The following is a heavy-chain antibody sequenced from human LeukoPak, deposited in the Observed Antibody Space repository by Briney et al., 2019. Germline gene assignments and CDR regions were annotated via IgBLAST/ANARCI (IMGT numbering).Heavy chain of an antibody. CDR2: IIPILGTA. CDR3: ARGKGEYYYYMDV. D-gene: IGHD3-10*01. Sequence: GSSVKVSCRASGGTSSSYVITWVRQAPGQGLEWMGGIIPILGTANYAQKFQGRVTITTDESTSTAYMELSSLRSEDTAVYYCARGKGEYYYYMDVWGKGTTVTVSS. CDR1: GGTSSSYV. J-gene: IGHJ6*03. V-gene: IGHV1-69*05.